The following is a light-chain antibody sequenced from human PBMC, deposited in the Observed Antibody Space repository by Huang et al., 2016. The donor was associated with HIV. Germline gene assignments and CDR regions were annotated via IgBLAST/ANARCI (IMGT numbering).Light chain of an antibody. CDR2: DAS. CDR3: QQRANRPT. CDR1: QNIKNY. V-gene: IGKV3-11*01. Sequence: EVVLTQSPSTLSVFPGDKVTLPCRASQNIKNYLAWYQQRPGQAPRLLIYDASNRPADISTRFSGSGSGTDFSLTINGLESEDFAIYYCQQRANRPTFGGGT. J-gene: IGKJ4*01.